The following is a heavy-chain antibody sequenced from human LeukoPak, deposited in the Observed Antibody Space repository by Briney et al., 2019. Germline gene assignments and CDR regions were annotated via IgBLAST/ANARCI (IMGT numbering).Heavy chain of an antibody. CDR2: IWYDGSNK. CDR1: GFTFSSYG. V-gene: IGHV3-33*01. CDR3: ATIPFDSSGFYDAFDI. D-gene: IGHD6-19*01. Sequence: GRSLRLSCAASGFTFSSYGMHWVRQAPGKGLEWVAVIWYDGSNKYYADSVKGRFTISRGNPKNTLYLQMNSLRAEDTAVYYCATIPFDSSGFYDAFDIWGQGTMVTVSS. J-gene: IGHJ3*02.